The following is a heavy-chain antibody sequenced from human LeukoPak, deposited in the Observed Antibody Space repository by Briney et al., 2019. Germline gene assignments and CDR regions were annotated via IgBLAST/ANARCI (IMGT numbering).Heavy chain of an antibody. CDR2: VYQSGTT. Sequence: SETLSLTCTVSGFSISSGHYWGWVRQPPGAGLEWIGCVYQSGTTYYNPSLKSRVTTSVDMSKNQFSLRLRPVTAADTAVYYCARIFIRNGYSSYFDCWGQGTLVTVSS. CDR1: GFSISSGHY. V-gene: IGHV4-38-2*02. J-gene: IGHJ4*02. CDR3: ARIFIRNGYSSYFDC. D-gene: IGHD5-18*01.